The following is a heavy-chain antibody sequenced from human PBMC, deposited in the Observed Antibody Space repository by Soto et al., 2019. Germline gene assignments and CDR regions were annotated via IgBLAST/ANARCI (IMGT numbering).Heavy chain of an antibody. V-gene: IGHV4-31*03. CDR2: ISYSGST. Sequence: QVQLQESGPGLVKPSQTLSLTCTVSGGSISSGGYYWSWIRQHPGKGLEWIGYISYSGSTYYNPSLKSRVIISVDTSNNQFSLKLSSVTAADTAVYYCARDMENCSSGRCYSPTTRCAVDIWGQGTMVTVSS. CDR3: ARDMENCSSGRCYSPTTRCAVDI. CDR1: GGSISSGGYY. D-gene: IGHD2-15*01. J-gene: IGHJ3*02.